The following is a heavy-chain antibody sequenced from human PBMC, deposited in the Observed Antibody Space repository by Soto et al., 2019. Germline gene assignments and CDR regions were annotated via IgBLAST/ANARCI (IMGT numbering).Heavy chain of an antibody. CDR1: GFTFSSYG. CDR3: ARVGPSQEFDY. Sequence: PGGSLRLSCAASGFTFSSYGIHWVRQAPGKGLEWVAVIWYDGSNKYYADSVKGRFTISRDNSKNTLYLQMNSLRAEDTAVYYCARVGPSQEFDYWGQGTLVTVSS. V-gene: IGHV3-33*01. J-gene: IGHJ4*02. CDR2: IWYDGSNK.